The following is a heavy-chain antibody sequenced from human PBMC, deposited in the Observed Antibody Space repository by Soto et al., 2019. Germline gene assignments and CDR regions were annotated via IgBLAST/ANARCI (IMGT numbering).Heavy chain of an antibody. CDR2: ISGSGGST. Sequence: GGSLRLSCAASGFTFSSYAMSWVRQAPGKGLEWVSAISGSGGSTYYADSVKGRFTISRDNSKNTLYLQMNSLRAEDTAVYYCPKARAQKYYYDSSGSSFDYWGQGTLVTVSS. CDR1: GFTFSSYA. D-gene: IGHD3-22*01. CDR3: PKARAQKYYYDSSGSSFDY. J-gene: IGHJ4*02. V-gene: IGHV3-23*01.